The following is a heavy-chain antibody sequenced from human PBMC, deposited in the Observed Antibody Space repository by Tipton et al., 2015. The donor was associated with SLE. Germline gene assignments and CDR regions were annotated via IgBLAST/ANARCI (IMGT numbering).Heavy chain of an antibody. CDR3: ARILAAAGTGGY. CDR1: GGSISGSY. Sequence: TLSLTCSVSGGSISGSYWSWIRQPPRKGLEWIGYIYYSGSTNYNPSLMSRVTISVDTSKNQFSLKLSSVTAADTAVYYCARILAAAGTGGYWGQGTLVTVSS. J-gene: IGHJ4*02. CDR2: IYYSGST. D-gene: IGHD6-13*01. V-gene: IGHV4-59*08.